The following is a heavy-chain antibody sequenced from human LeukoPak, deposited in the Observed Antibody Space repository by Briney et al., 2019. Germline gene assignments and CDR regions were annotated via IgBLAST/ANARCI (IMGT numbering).Heavy chain of an antibody. V-gene: IGHV4-59*12. CDR1: GGSISSYY. CDR2: IYYSGST. D-gene: IGHD5-18*01. CDR3: ARGGQDTAMVQADNWFDP. J-gene: IGHJ5*02. Sequence: SETLSLTCTVSGGSISSYYWSWIRQPPGKGLEWIGYIYYSGSTYYNPSLKSRVTISVDTSKNQFSLKLSSVTAADTAVYYCARGGQDTAMVQADNWFDPWGQGTLVTVSS.